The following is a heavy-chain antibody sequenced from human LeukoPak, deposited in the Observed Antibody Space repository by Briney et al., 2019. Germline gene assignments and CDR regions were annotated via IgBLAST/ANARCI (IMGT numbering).Heavy chain of an antibody. CDR2: IYYSGST. V-gene: IGHV4-59*01. J-gene: IGHJ6*03. CDR1: GGSISTYY. Sequence: SETLSLTCTVSGGSISTYYLSWIRQPPGKGLEWIGYIYYSGSTNYNPSLKSRVTISLDTSKNQFSLRLSSVSAADTAVYYCARVETSYYYMDVWGKGTTVAVSS. CDR3: ARVETSYYYMDV.